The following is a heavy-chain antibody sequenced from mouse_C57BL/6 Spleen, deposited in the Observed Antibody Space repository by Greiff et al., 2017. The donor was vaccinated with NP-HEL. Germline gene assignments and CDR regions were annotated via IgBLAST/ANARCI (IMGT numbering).Heavy chain of an antibody. CDR3: ARKGLLRGFAY. CDR1: GYTFTSYW. V-gene: IGHV1-69*01. Sequence: VQLQQSGAELVMPGASVKLSCKASGYTFTSYWMHWVKQRPGQGLEWIGEIDPSDSYTNYNQKFKGKSTLTVDKSSSTAYMQLSSLTSEDSAVYDCARKGLLRGFAYWGQGTLVPVSA. CDR2: IDPSDSYT. D-gene: IGHD1-1*01. J-gene: IGHJ3*01.